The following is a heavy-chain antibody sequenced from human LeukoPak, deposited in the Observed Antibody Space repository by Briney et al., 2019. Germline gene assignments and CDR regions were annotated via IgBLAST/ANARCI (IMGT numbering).Heavy chain of an antibody. V-gene: IGHV3-11*01. CDR1: GFTFGDYY. J-gene: IGHJ4*02. D-gene: IGHD6-19*01. CDR2: ISSSGSTI. CDR3: ARVYSSGWYALDY. Sequence: GGSLRLSCAASGFTFGDYYMSWIRQAPGKGLEWVSYISSSGSTIYYADSVKGRFTISRDNAKNSLYLQMDSLRAEDTAVYYCARVYSSGWYALDYWGQGTLVTVSS.